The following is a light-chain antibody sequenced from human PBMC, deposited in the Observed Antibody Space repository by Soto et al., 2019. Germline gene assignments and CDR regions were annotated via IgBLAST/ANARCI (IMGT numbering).Light chain of an antibody. CDR2: GAS. J-gene: IGKJ3*01. CDR3: QQYNNWPLFT. CDR1: QSVNNN. Sequence: EIVLTQSPATLSVSPGERATLSCRASQSVNNNLAWYQQKPGQAPRLLIYGASIRATGIPVRFSGSESGTEFTLTISSLQSEDFAVYYCQQYNNWPLFTFGPGTKVDIK. V-gene: IGKV3-15*01.